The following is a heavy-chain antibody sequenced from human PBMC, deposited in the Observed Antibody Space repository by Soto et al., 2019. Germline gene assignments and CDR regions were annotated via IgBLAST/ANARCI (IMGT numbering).Heavy chain of an antibody. CDR3: ARDPDP. V-gene: IGHV3-7*01. CDR1: GLTVSNYW. Sequence: GSLRLSCAASGLTVSNYWMNWVRQAPGKGLEWVANIKQDGSEKYYVDSVKGRFTISRDNAKNSLYLQMNSLRAEDTAIYYCARDPDPWGQGTLVTVSS. CDR2: IKQDGSEK. J-gene: IGHJ5*02.